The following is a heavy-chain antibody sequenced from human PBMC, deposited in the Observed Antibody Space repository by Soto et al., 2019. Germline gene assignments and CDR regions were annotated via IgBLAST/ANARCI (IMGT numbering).Heavy chain of an antibody. CDR3: ARDKVTIFGVVMTNYYYYYGMDV. CDR2: INPNSGGT. Sequence: WASVKVSCKASGYTFTGYYMHWVRQAPGQGLEWMGWINPNSGGTNYAQKFQGRVTMTRDTSISTAYMELSRLRSDDTAVYYCARDKVTIFGVVMTNYYYYYGMDVWGLGTTVTVSS. V-gene: IGHV1-2*02. D-gene: IGHD3-3*01. J-gene: IGHJ6*02. CDR1: GYTFTGYY.